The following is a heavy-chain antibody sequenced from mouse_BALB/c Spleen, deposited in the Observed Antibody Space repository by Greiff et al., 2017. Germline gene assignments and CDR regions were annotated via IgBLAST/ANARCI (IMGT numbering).Heavy chain of an antibody. CDR3: ARGYYGSSYDYAMDY. Sequence: DVMLVESGGGLVKPGGSLKLSCAASGFTFSSYAMSWVRQTPEKRLEWVASISSGGSTYYPDSVKGRFTISRDTARNILYLQMSSLRSEDTAMYYCARGYYGSSYDYAMDYWGQGTSVTVSS. CDR1: GFTFSSYA. CDR2: ISSGGST. J-gene: IGHJ4*01. D-gene: IGHD1-1*01. V-gene: IGHV5-6-5*01.